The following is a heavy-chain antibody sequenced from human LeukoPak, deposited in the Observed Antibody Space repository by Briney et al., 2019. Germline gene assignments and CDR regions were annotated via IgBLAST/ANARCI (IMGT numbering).Heavy chain of an antibody. CDR3: ARRVSVRGVIIMKGKWFDP. Sequence: SETLTLTCTVSGGSISSYYWSWIRQPPGKGLEWIGYIYYSGSTNYNPSLKSRVTISVDTSKNQFSLKLSSVTAADTAVYYCARRVSVRGVIIMKGKWFDPWGQGTLVTVSS. D-gene: IGHD3-10*01. V-gene: IGHV4-59*12. CDR1: GGSISSYY. CDR2: IYYSGST. J-gene: IGHJ5*02.